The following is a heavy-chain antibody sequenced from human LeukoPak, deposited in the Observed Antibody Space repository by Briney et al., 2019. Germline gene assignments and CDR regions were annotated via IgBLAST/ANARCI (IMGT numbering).Heavy chain of an antibody. CDR1: GFTFSSYW. CDR3: ARDLYSYGANQDDY. V-gene: IGHV3-7*01. D-gene: IGHD5-18*01. CDR2: IRQDGVDK. Sequence: GGSLRLSCATSGFTFSSYWMNWVRQAPGKGLEWVANIRQDGVDKYYVDSVKGRFTISRDNAKRSLYLQMNSLRAEDTAVYYCARDLYSYGANQDDYWGQGTLVTVSS. J-gene: IGHJ4*02.